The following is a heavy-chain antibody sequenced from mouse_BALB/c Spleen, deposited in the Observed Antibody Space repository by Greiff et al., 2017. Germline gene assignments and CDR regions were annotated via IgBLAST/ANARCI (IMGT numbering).Heavy chain of an antibody. D-gene: IGHD4-1*01. V-gene: IGHV1-87*01. CDR3: ARLKLTGTYYYAMDY. Sequence: QVQLKESGAELARPGASVKLSCKASGYTFTSYWMQWVKQRPGQGLEWIGAIYPGDGDTRYTQKFKGKATLTADKSSSTAYMQLSSLASEDSAVYYCARLKLTGTYYYAMDYWGQGTSVTVSS. CDR2: IYPGDGDT. J-gene: IGHJ4*01. CDR1: GYTFTSYW.